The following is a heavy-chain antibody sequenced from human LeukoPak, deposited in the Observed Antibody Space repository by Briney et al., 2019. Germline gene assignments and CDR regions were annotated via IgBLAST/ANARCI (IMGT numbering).Heavy chain of an antibody. D-gene: IGHD6-13*01. Sequence: GGSLRLSCAASGFTFSSYAMSWVRQAPGKGLEWVSAISGSGGSTYYADSVKGRFTISGDNSKNTLYLQMNSLRAEDTAVYYCAVGGVAAGTNWFDHWGQGTLVTVSS. J-gene: IGHJ5*02. CDR1: GFTFSSYA. CDR3: AVGGVAAGTNWFDH. CDR2: ISGSGGST. V-gene: IGHV3-23*01.